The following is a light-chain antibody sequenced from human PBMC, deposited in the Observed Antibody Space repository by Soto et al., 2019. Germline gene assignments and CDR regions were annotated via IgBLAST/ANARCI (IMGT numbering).Light chain of an antibody. CDR2: DVS. J-gene: IGLJ2*01. V-gene: IGLV2-14*03. CDR1: SSDVGGYNY. Sequence: QSVLTQPASVSGSPGQSITISCTGSSSDVGGYNYVSWYQQHPGKAPKLVIYDVSDRPSGVSNRFSGSKSGNTASLTISGLQAEDDADYYCNSYTCSSALVVFGAGTKLTVL. CDR3: NSYTCSSALVV.